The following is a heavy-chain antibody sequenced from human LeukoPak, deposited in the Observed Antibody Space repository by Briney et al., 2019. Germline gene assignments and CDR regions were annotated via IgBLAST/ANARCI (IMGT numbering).Heavy chain of an antibody. CDR1: EFTFSDYY. CDR3: AREQAGYFDN. J-gene: IGHJ4*02. CDR2: ISTSSNTI. V-gene: IGHV3-11*01. Sequence: GGSLRLSCAASEFTFSDYYMSWIRQAPGKGLEWISYISTSSNTIDYADSVKGRFTISRDNAKNSLYLQMNSLRVEDTAVYYCAREQAGYFDNWGQGTLVTVSS.